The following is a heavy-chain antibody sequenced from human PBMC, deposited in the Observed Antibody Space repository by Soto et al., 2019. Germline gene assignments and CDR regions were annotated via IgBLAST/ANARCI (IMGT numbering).Heavy chain of an antibody. J-gene: IGHJ6*04. CDR1: GFTFSSYA. Sequence: GGSLRLSCAASGFTFSSYAMSWVRQAPGKGLEWVSAISGSGGSTYYADSMKGRFTISRDNSKNTLYLQMNSLRAEDTAVYYCAKDGGYCTNGVCGLDVWGKGTTVTVSS. CDR2: ISGSGGST. CDR3: AKDGGYCTNGVCGLDV. D-gene: IGHD2-8*01. V-gene: IGHV3-23*01.